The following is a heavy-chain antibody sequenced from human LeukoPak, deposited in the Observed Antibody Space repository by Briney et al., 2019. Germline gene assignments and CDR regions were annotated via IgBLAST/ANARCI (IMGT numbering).Heavy chain of an antibody. D-gene: IGHD6-13*01. J-gene: IGHJ4*02. CDR3: ARGAEAETSPLDF. V-gene: IGHV1-2*02. CDR2: INPKSGAA. Sequence: INPKSGAADYAQQFRGRVTMTRDTSINTDYMEMKRVTSDDTAVYYCARGAEAETSPLDFWGQGTLVTVSS.